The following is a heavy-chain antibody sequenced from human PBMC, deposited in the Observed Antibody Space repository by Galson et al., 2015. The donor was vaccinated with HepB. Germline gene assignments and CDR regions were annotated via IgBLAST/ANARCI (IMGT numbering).Heavy chain of an antibody. CDR1: GFTFGDYA. Sequence: SLRLSCAASGFTFGDYAMSWFRQAPGKGLEWVGFIRSKAYGGTTEYAASVKGRFTISRDDSKSIAYLQMNSLKTEDTAVYYCTRVGFLEWLFFPDLRYYYYGMDVWGQGTTVTVSS. CDR2: IRSKAYGGTT. D-gene: IGHD3-3*01. V-gene: IGHV3-49*03. J-gene: IGHJ6*02. CDR3: TRVGFLEWLFFPDLRYYYYGMDV.